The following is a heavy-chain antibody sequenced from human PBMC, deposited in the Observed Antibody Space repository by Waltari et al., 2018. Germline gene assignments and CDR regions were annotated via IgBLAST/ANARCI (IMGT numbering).Heavy chain of an antibody. CDR1: GSTFIHYA. CDR3: ARGRDVFANFDYNWFDP. CDR2: VNPDSGAT. V-gene: IGHV1-8*02. D-gene: IGHD3-3*01. J-gene: IGHJ5*02. Sequence: QVQLVQSGAEVLTPGASVTVSCQASGSTFIHYAINCVRRAAGQGFEGRGWVNPDSGATAYAQKFQGRITMTWDTSISTAYMELSNLRSDDTAVLYCARGRDVFANFDYNWFDPWGQGTLVTVSS.